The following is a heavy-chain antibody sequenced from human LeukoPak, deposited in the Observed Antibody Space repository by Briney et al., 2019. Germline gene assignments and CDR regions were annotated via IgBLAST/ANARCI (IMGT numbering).Heavy chain of an antibody. CDR1: GFTFSTYA. CDR2: ISGSGGST. J-gene: IGHJ4*02. CDR3: AKDRGFGKYFPFFY. Sequence: AGGSLRLSCAASGFTFSTYAMSWVRQTPEKGLEWVSAISGSGGSTYYADSVKGRFTISRDNSKNTLYLQMNSLRAEDTAVYYCAKDRGFGKYFPFFYWGQGTLVTVSS. V-gene: IGHV3-23*01. D-gene: IGHD3-10*01.